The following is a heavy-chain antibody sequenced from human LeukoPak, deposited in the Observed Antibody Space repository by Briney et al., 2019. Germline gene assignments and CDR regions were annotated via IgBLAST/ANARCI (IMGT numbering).Heavy chain of an antibody. V-gene: IGHV3-23*01. J-gene: IGHJ6*02. CDR1: GFIFSTSA. D-gene: IGHD3-22*01. Sequence: GASLRLSCAASGFIFSTSAMTWVRQAPGKGLDWVSYITASGTTYYADSVKGQFTISRDISNNTLYLQMNGLRAEDTALYYCAKDRYDTSVWPYYYAMDVWGQGTTVTVSS. CDR3: AKDRYDTSVWPYYYAMDV. CDR2: ITASGTT.